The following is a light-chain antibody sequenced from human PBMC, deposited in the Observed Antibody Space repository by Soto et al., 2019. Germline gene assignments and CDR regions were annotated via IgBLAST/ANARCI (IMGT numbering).Light chain of an antibody. CDR2: GAS. CDR1: QSVSSSY. J-gene: IGKJ1*01. CDR3: QQYGSSPT. Sequence: EIVLTQSPGTLPLSPGERATLSCRTSQSVSSSYLAWCQQKPGQAPRLLIYGASRRATGIPDRFSGSGSGTDFTLTISRLEPEDFAVYYCQQYGSSPTFGQGTKVEIK. V-gene: IGKV3-20*01.